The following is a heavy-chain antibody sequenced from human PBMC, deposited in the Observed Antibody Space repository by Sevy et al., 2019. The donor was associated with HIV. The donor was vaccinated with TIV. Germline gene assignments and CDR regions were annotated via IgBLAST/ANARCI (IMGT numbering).Heavy chain of an antibody. D-gene: IGHD3-10*01. CDR3: ARAPWGSGGYIDY. CDR1: GYTFTGYF. J-gene: IGHJ4*02. Sequence: ASVKVSCKASGYTFTGYFMHWVRQAPGQGLEWMGWINPKSGGTNFTQKFQGRVTMTRDTSISTAYMEVNSLRSDDTAVYYCARAPWGSGGYIDYWGQGTLVTVSS. V-gene: IGHV1-2*02. CDR2: INPKSGGT.